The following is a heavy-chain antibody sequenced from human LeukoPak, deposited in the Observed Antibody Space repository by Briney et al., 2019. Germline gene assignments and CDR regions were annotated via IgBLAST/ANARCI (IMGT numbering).Heavy chain of an antibody. CDR3: AKLPYYYDGSGYPTLGGVDY. CDR1: GFTFSSYA. CDR2: ISGSGGST. V-gene: IGHV3-23*01. Sequence: GGSLRLSCAASGFTFSSYAMSWVRQAPGKGLEWVSAISGSGGSTYYADSVKGRFTISRDNSKNTLYLQMNSLRAEDTAVYYCAKLPYYYDGSGYPTLGGVDYWGQGTLVTVSS. J-gene: IGHJ4*02. D-gene: IGHD3-22*01.